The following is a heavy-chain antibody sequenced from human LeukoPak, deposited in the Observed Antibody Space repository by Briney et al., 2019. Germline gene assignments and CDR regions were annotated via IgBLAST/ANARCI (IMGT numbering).Heavy chain of an antibody. D-gene: IGHD3-9*01. V-gene: IGHV3-30*18. CDR2: ISYDGSNK. CDR3: AKDAQLTGYYNPYY. J-gene: IGHJ4*02. Sequence: PGGSLRLSCAASGFTFSSYGMHWVRQAPGKGLEWVAVISYDGSNKYYADSVKGRFTISRDNSKNTLYLQMNSLRAEDTAVYYCAKDAQLTGYYNPYYWGQGTLVTVSS. CDR1: GFTFSSYG.